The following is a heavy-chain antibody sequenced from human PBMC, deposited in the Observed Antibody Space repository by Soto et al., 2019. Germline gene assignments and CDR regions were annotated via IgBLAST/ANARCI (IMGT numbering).Heavy chain of an antibody. V-gene: IGHV4-39*07. CDR3: AREARTLDWFLDL. CDR1: GASLTSGTYY. CDR2: SYHSGST. J-gene: IGHJ2*01. D-gene: IGHD6-6*01. Sequence: SETLSLTCTVSGASLTSGTYYWGWLRQAPGKGLEWIGSSYHSGSTYYNPSLKSRVMILLDTSKNHFSLKLTSVTAADTAVYYCAREARTLDWFLDLWGRGTLVTVSS.